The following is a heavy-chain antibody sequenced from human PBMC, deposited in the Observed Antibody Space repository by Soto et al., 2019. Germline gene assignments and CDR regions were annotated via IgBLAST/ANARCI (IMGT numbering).Heavy chain of an antibody. Sequence: SETLSLTCTVGDDFISGFHWTWIRQAPGKGLEWIGCVSDTGNTNYGPSLESRVTVSLDMSNNQFSLKLASVTAADTAVYYCARAPLQRFADLSVSAWFDTWGQGTLVTVSS. CDR3: ARAPLQRFADLSVSAWFDT. CDR2: VSDTGNT. CDR1: DDFISGFH. D-gene: IGHD3-10*01. V-gene: IGHV4-59*01. J-gene: IGHJ5*02.